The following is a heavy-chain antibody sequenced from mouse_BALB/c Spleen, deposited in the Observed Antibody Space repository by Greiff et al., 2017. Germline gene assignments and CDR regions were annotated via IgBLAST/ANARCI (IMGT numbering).Heavy chain of an antibody. CDR3: ARDGGTYYRYPSAMDY. J-gene: IGHJ4*01. V-gene: IGHV5-6-5*01. CDR1: GFTFSSYA. CDR2: ISSGGST. Sequence: EVKVVESGGGLVKPGGSLKLSCAASGFTFSSYAMSWVRQTPEKRLEWVASISSGGSTYYPDSVKGRFTISRDNARNILYLQMSSLRSEDTAMYYCARDGGTYYRYPSAMDYWGQGTSVTVSS. D-gene: IGHD2-14*01.